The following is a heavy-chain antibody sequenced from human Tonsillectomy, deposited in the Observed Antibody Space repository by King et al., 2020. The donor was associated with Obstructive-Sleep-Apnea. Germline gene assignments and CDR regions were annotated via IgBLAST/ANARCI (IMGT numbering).Heavy chain of an antibody. CDR1: GVSISSSTYY. V-gene: IGHV4-39*01. Sequence: PLQESGPGLVKPSETLSLTCTVSGVSISSSTYYWGWIRQPPGKGLEWIGSIYYSGSTYYNPSLKSRVTISVDTSKNQFSLKLSSVTAADTAVYYCARRSWLDAFDIWGRGTMVTVSS. J-gene: IGHJ3*02. CDR3: ARRSWLDAFDI. D-gene: IGHD3-9*01. CDR2: IYYSGST.